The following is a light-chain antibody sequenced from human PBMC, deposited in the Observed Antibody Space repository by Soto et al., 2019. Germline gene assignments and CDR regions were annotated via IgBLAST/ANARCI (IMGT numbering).Light chain of an antibody. CDR3: QKYNSYSWT. CDR1: QSISSW. Sequence: DMHMPQSPSTLSANVGDRVTITCRASQSISSWLAWYQQKPGKAPKLLIYDASSLESGVPSRFSGSGSGTEFTLTISSLQPDDFATYYCQKYNSYSWTFGQGTKVDIK. CDR2: DAS. V-gene: IGKV1-5*01. J-gene: IGKJ1*01.